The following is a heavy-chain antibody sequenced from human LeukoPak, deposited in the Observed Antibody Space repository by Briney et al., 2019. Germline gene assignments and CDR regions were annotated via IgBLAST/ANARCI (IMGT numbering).Heavy chain of an antibody. V-gene: IGHV3-66*02. CDR3: AREGSGSRDAFDI. J-gene: IGHJ3*02. CDR1: GFTVSSNY. CDR2: IYSGGSR. Sequence: GGSLRLSCAASGFTVSSNYMSWVRQAPGKGLVWVSVIYSGGSRYYADSVKGRFTISRDNSKNTLYLQMNSLRAEDTAVYYCAREGSGSRDAFDIWGQGTMVTVSS. D-gene: IGHD1-26*01.